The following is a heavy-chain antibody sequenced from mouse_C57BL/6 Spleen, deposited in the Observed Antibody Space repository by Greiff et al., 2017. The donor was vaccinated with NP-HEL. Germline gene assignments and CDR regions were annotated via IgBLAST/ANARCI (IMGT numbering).Heavy chain of an antibody. CDR3: AREGIYDGYSYYAMDY. V-gene: IGHV2-2*01. Sequence: QVQLQQSGPGLVQPSQSLSITCTVSGFSLTSYGVHWVRQSPGKGLAWLGVIWSGGSTDYNAAFISRLSISKDNSKSQVFFKMNSLQADDTAIYYCAREGIYDGYSYYAMDYWGQGTSVTVSS. CDR1: GFSLTSYG. CDR2: IWSGGST. J-gene: IGHJ4*01. D-gene: IGHD2-3*01.